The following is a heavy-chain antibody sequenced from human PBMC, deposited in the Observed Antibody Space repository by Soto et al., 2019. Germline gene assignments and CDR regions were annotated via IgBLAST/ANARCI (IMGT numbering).Heavy chain of an antibody. CDR1: GFTFSSYG. V-gene: IGHV3-30*18. D-gene: IGHD6-13*01. CDR2: ISYDGSNK. J-gene: IGHJ4*02. CDR3: AKDLAAAGTVGY. Sequence: QVQLVESGGGVVQPGRSLRLSCAASGFTFSSYGMHWVRQAPGKGLEWVAVISYDGSNKYYADSVKGRFTISRDNSKNTLYLQMSSLRAEDTAVYYCAKDLAAAGTVGYWGQGTLVTVSS.